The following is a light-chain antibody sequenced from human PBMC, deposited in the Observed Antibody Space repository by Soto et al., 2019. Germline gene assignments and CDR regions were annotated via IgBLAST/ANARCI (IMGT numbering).Light chain of an antibody. CDR1: QSISSW. CDR3: QQYYRYPWT. CDR2: KAS. V-gene: IGKV1-5*03. J-gene: IGKJ1*01. Sequence: DIQMTQSPSTLSASVGDRVTITCRASQSISSWLAWYQQKPGKAPKLLIYKASSLEGGVPSRFSGSGSGTEFTLTITSLQPDDCAAYYCQQYYRYPWTFGQGTKVEIK.